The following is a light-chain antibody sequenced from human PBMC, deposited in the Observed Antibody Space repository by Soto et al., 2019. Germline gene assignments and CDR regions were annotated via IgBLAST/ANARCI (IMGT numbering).Light chain of an antibody. CDR3: HQYDSLPLT. CDR2: DAS. CDR1: QDINNY. J-gene: IGKJ4*01. V-gene: IGKV1-33*01. Sequence: DVQMTQSPSSLSASVGDTVTITCQASQDINNYLNWYQQKPGKAPKLLIYDASTLATGVPSRFSGSASATDFTFTISSLQPEDIATYYCHQYDSLPLTFGGGTRVEIK.